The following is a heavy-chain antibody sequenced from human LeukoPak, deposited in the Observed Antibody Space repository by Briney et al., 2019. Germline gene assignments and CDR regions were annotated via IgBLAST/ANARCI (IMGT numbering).Heavy chain of an antibody. D-gene: IGHD6-19*01. CDR3: AREVENTSGWYSHFDY. Sequence: GGSLRLSCVASGFTADSYSMNWVRQAPGKGLEWVSSISTSSSYIYYADSVKGRFTISRDNAKNSLYLQMNSLRAEDTAVYYCAREVENTSGWYSHFDYWGQGTLVTVSS. CDR2: ISTSSSYI. J-gene: IGHJ4*02. CDR1: GFTADSYS. V-gene: IGHV3-21*01.